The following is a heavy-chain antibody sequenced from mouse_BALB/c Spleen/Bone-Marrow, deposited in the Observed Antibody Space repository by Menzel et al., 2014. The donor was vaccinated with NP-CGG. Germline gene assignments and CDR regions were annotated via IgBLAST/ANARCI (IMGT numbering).Heavy chain of an antibody. CDR2: IYPYNGGT. D-gene: IGHD1-2*01. V-gene: IGHV1S29*02. CDR1: GYTFTDYN. Sequence: EVQLQQSGPELVKPGASVKISCKASGYTFTDYNMHWVKQSHGKSLEWIGYIYPYNGGTGYNQEFKSKATLTVDNSSSTAYMELRSLTSEDSAVYYCARRFITTAAWFAYWGQGTLVTVSA. J-gene: IGHJ3*01. CDR3: ARRFITTAAWFAY.